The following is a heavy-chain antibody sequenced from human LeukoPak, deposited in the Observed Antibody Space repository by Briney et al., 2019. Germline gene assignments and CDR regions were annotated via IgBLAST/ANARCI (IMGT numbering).Heavy chain of an antibody. CDR1: GFTLSDSA. CDR2: NDRPAKSYAT. Sequence: GGSLRLSCAASGFTLSDSAIHWVRQASGKGPEWVGLNDRPAKSYATAYGASVGGRFTISRDDSKNTAYLQMHSLKTEDTALYYCTRDRGTYNWLDPWGEGPLVSVSS. CDR3: TRDRGTYNWLDP. J-gene: IGHJ5*02. V-gene: IGHV3-73*01. D-gene: IGHD1-26*01.